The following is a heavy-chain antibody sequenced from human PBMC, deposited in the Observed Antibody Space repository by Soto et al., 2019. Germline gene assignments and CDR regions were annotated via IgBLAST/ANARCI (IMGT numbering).Heavy chain of an antibody. CDR1: GFTFNTW. D-gene: IGHD2-21*02. CDR2: IDSDGSIT. V-gene: IGHV3-74*01. Sequence: GGSLRLAFSASGFTFNTWMHWVRQAPGEGLVWVSSIDSDGSITSYADSVKGRFTISRDNAKNTLYLQMNSLRAEDTAVYYCATLGLQQAFWGQGTLVTVSS. CDR3: ATLGLQQAF. J-gene: IGHJ4*02.